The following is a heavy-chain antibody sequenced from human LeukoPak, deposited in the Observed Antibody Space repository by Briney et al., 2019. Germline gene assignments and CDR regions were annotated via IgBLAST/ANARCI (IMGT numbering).Heavy chain of an antibody. D-gene: IGHD2-2*01. CDR2: IIPIFGTA. CDR3: ARAHCSSTSCYVAEGYYFDY. V-gene: IGHV1-69*01. Sequence: SVKVSCKASGGTFSSYAISWVRQAPGQGLEWMGGIIPIFGTANYAQKFQGRVTITADESTSTAYMELGSLRSEDTAVYYCARAHCSSTSCYVAEGYYFDYWGQGTLVTVSS. J-gene: IGHJ4*02. CDR1: GGTFSSYA.